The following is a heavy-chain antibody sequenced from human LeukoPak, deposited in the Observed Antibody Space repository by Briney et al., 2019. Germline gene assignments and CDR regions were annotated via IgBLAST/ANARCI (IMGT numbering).Heavy chain of an antibody. CDR2: IYYSGRT. Sequence: SETLSLTCTVSGVSISSSSYYWGWIRQPPGKGREWIVSIYYSGRTYYNPSLKSRVSISVHTSKNHFSLKLSSVTAADTAVYYCARVAYYYDSPNGGYYYYMDVWGKGTTVTVSS. J-gene: IGHJ6*03. V-gene: IGHV4-39*07. D-gene: IGHD3-22*01. CDR1: GVSISSSSYY. CDR3: ARVAYYYDSPNGGYYYYMDV.